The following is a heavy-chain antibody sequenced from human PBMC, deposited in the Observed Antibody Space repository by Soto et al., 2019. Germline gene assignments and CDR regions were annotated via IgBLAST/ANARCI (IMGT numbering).Heavy chain of an antibody. D-gene: IGHD2-8*02. CDR3: ATESGYGTGGAVKHYLDY. V-gene: IGHV3-7*01. CDR2: IKRDGSEK. CDR1: GFHFGSYW. Sequence: GVSLRLSCVASGFHFGSYWMSWVRQAPGKGLEWLATIKRDGSEKKYVDSVKGRFTTSRDNAKNSLYLQMDSLRVEDTAVYYCATESGYGTGGAVKHYLDYWGHGTLGTGS. J-gene: IGHJ4*01.